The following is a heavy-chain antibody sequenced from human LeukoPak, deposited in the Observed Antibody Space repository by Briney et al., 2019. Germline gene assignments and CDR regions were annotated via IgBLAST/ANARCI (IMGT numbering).Heavy chain of an antibody. Sequence: SETLSLTCALYGGSFSGYYWSWIRQPPGKGLEWIGEINHSGSTNYNPSLKSRVTISVDTSKNQFSLKLSSVTAADTAVYYCATRGFPNSMDVWGKGTTVTVSS. J-gene: IGHJ6*03. V-gene: IGHV4-34*01. CDR2: INHSGST. CDR3: ATRGFPNSMDV. D-gene: IGHD5-12*01. CDR1: GGSFSGYY.